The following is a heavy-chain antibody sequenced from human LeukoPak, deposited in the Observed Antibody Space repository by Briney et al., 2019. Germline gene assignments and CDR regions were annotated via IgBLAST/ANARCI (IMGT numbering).Heavy chain of an antibody. J-gene: IGHJ2*01. CDR2: MYYRGST. CDR1: GGSISSSSYY. Sequence: SETLSLTCTVSGGSISSSSYYWGWIRQSPGKGLEWIGSMYYRGSTYYNPSLKSRVTLSVDTPKNQFSLKLSSVTAADTAVYYCARVAEVVVAATRYRHFDLWGRGTLVTVSS. V-gene: IGHV4-39*01. CDR3: ARVAEVVVAATRYRHFDL. D-gene: IGHD2-15*01.